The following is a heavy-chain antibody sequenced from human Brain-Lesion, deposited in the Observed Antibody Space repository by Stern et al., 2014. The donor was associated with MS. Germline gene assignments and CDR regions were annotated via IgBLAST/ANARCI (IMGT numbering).Heavy chain of an antibody. J-gene: IGHJ4*02. D-gene: IGHD3-22*01. CDR2: ITPKSGGT. CDR3: ATYYYDSTGYNDF. Sequence: QMQLVESGAEVMKPGASVKVSCKASGYTFTGYYMHWVRQAPGQGLEWMGWITPKSGGTNYAQKFQGWVTMTRDTSINTAYMELSRLRSDDTAVYYCATYYYDSTGYNDFWGQGTLVTVSS. CDR1: GYTFTGYY. V-gene: IGHV1-2*04.